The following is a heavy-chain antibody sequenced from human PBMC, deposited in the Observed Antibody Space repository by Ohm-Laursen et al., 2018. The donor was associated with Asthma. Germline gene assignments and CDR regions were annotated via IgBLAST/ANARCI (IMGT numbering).Heavy chain of an antibody. CDR3: ARDPKSTYYDFWSGYYRPPDY. CDR2: TYYRSKWYN. V-gene: IGHV6-1*01. Sequence: SQILSLTCAISGDSVSSNSAAWNWIRQSPSRGLEWLGRTYYRSKWYNDYAVSVKSRITINPDTSKNQFSLQLNSVTPEDTAVYYCARDPKSTYYDFWSGYYRPPDYWGQGTLVTVSS. D-gene: IGHD3-3*01. J-gene: IGHJ4*02. CDR1: GDSVSSNSAA.